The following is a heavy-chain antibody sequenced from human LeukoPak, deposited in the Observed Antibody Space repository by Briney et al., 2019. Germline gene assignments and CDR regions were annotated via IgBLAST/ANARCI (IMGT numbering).Heavy chain of an antibody. CDR3: AGRKAYYYGSGNERYDP. Sequence: SETLSLTCTVAARSISSISYYWDWIRQPPGKGLEWIGSTYYSGSTYYNPSLKSRVTISVDKSKNQCSQKVSSVTAADTGGYYCAGRKAYYYGSGNERYDPWGQETLVSVSS. CDR2: TYYSGST. CDR1: ARSISSISYY. V-gene: IGHV4-39*01. J-gene: IGHJ5*02. D-gene: IGHD3-10*01.